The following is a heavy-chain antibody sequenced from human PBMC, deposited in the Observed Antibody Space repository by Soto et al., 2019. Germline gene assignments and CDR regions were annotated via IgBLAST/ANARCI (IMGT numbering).Heavy chain of an antibody. CDR3: AFDEGVRAPYGAFAKWDP. Sequence: GPSVKVSCKASGYTFTSYGISWVRQAPGQGLEWMGWISAYNGNTNYSQKLQGRVTMTTDTSTSTAYMELRSLRSDDTAVYYCAFDEGVRAPYGAFAKWDPWGQGTLVTVSS. V-gene: IGHV1-18*01. D-gene: IGHD3-10*02. CDR1: GYTFTSYG. CDR2: ISAYNGNT. J-gene: IGHJ5*02.